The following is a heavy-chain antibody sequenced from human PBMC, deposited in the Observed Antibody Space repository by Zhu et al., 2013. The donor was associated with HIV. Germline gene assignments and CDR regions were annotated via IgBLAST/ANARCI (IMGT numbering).Heavy chain of an antibody. D-gene: IGHD2-15*01. CDR1: GYTFTSYG. V-gene: IGHV1-18*01. Sequence: QVQLVQSGAEVKKPGASVKVSCKASGYTFTSYGLSWVRQAPGQGLEWMGWISAYNGNTNYAQKLQGRVTMTTDTSTSTAYMELSSLRSEDTAVYYCARATGGGNVNVYYYYGMDVWGQGTTVTVSS. J-gene: IGHJ6*02. CDR2: ISAYNGNT. CDR3: ARATGGGNVNVYYYYGMDV.